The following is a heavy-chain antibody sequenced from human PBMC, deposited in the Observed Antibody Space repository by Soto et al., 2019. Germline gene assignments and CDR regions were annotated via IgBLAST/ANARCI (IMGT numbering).Heavy chain of an antibody. V-gene: IGHV3-21*01. D-gene: IGHD6-13*01. CDR3: ARDLTTATGAFDY. Sequence: EVQLVESGGGLVKPGGSLRLSCAASGFSLSTYSMNWVRQAPGKGLEWVSSISSGSNNIYYADSVKGRFTISRDNAKNSLFLQVNSLRDADTAVYFCARDLTTATGAFDYWGQGTLVTVSS. CDR2: ISSGSNNI. J-gene: IGHJ4*02. CDR1: GFSLSTYS.